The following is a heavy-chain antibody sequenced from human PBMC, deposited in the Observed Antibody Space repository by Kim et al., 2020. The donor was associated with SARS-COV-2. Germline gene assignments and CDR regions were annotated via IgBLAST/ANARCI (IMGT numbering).Heavy chain of an antibody. Sequence: EYVKGRVTISRNNAKHSLYLQMNSLRAEDTAVYYCAIANCSTTSCYNAFDYWGQGTLVTVSS. V-gene: IGHV3-9*01. D-gene: IGHD2-2*02. CDR3: AIANCSTTSCYNAFDY. J-gene: IGHJ4*02.